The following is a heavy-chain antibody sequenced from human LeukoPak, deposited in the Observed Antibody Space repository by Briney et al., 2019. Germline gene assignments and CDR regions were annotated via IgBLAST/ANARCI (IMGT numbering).Heavy chain of an antibody. CDR1: GFTFSSYA. V-gene: IGHV3-30*18. D-gene: IGHD6-19*01. CDR2: TSYDETNK. CDR3: AKDGDIAVAGIFDY. J-gene: IGHJ4*02. Sequence: GGSLRLSCEASGFTFSSYAMHWVRQAPGKGLEWVALTSYDETNKYHADPVKGRFTISRDNSKNTLYLQMNSLRAEDTAVYYCAKDGDIAVAGIFDYWGQGTLVTISS.